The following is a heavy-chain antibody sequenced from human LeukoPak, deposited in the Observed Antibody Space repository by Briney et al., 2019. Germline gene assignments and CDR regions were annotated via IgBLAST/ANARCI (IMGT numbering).Heavy chain of an antibody. CDR3: ATSSLRWLQYSHYYMDV. V-gene: IGHV1-46*01. CDR1: GYTFTSYY. D-gene: IGHD5-24*01. CDR2: INPSGGST. Sequence: EASVKVSCKASGYTFTSYYMHWVRQAPGQGLEWMGIINPSGGSTSYAQKFQGRVTMTRDTSTSTVYMELSSLRSEDTAVYYCATSSLRWLQYSHYYMDVWGKGTTVTISS. J-gene: IGHJ6*03.